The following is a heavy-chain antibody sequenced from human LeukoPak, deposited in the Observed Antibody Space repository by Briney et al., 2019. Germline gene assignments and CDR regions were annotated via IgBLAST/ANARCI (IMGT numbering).Heavy chain of an antibody. J-gene: IGHJ4*02. CDR2: IYYSGST. CDR1: GGSISSSSYY. V-gene: IGHV4-39*01. D-gene: IGHD1/OR15-1a*01. CDR3: ASETRGLRNNDY. Sequence: NPSETLSLTCTVSGGSISSSSYYWGWIRQPPGKGLEWIGSIYYSGSTYYNPSLKSRVTISVDTSKNQFSLKPSSVTAADTAVYYCASETRGLRNNDYWGQGTLVTVSS.